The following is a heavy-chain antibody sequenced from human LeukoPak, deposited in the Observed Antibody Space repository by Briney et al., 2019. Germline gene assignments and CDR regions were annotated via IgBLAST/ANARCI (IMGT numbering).Heavy chain of an antibody. J-gene: IGHJ6*03. D-gene: IGHD6-13*01. CDR2: INHSGST. CDR1: GGSFSGYY. CDR3: ARGHEQQLVVPRYYYYMDV. Sequence: PSETLSLTCAVYGGSFSGYYGSWSRQPPGEGLGWRGEINHSGSTNYNPSLKSRVTISVDTSKNQFSLKLSSVTAADTAVYYCARGHEQQLVVPRYYYYMDVWGKGTTVTVSS. V-gene: IGHV4-34*01.